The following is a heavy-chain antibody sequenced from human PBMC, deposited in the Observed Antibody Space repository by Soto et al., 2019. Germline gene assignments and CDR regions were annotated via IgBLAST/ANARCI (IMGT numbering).Heavy chain of an antibody. J-gene: IGHJ4*02. CDR2: IKQDGSEK. CDR1: GFTFSSYW. Sequence: GGSLRLSCAASGFTFSSYWMSWVRQAPGKGLEWVSNIKQDGSEKYYVGSVKGRFTISRDNAKNSLYLQMNNLRAEDSAVYYCARGTLWHVYQFFHXWGQGTLLTVSX. CDR3: ARGTLWHVYQFFHX. D-gene: IGHD2-2*01. V-gene: IGHV3-7*01.